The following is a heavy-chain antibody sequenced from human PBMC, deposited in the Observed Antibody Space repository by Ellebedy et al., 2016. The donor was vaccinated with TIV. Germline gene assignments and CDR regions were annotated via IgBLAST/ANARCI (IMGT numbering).Heavy chain of an antibody. Sequence: GGSLRLXXAASGFTFKNYWMTWVRQAPGKGLEWVTNIKHDGSEKYYVDSVKGRFTVSRDNAKNSLFLQMSSLRVEDTAVYYCARNNHGAYGGGDAFDIWGQGTMVTVSS. CDR1: GFTFKNYW. CDR3: ARNNHGAYGGGDAFDI. D-gene: IGHD4-17*01. J-gene: IGHJ3*02. CDR2: IKHDGSEK. V-gene: IGHV3-7*01.